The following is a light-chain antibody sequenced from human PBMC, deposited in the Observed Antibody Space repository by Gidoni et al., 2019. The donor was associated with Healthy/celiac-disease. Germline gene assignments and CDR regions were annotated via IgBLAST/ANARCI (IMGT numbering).Light chain of an antibody. V-gene: IGKV3-15*01. J-gene: IGKJ2*02. CDR3: QQYNNWPPGACT. Sequence: EIVMTQSPATLSVSPGERATLSCRASQSVSSNLAWYKQKPGQARRLLIYGASTRATGIPARFSGSGSGTEFTLTISSLQSEDFAVYYCQQYNNWPPGACTFGQGTKLEIK. CDR1: QSVSSN. CDR2: GAS.